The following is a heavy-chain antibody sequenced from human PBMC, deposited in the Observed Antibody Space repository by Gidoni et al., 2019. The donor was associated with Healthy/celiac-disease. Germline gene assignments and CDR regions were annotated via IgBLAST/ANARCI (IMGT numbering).Heavy chain of an antibody. CDR1: GGTFSSYA. V-gene: IGHV1-69*19. CDR2: IIPIFGTA. J-gene: IGHJ5*02. Sequence: QVQLVQSGAAAKKPGSSVKVSCKASGGTFSSYAISWVRQAPGQGLEWMGGIIPIFGTANYAQKFQGRVTITADESTSTAYMELSSLRSEDTAVYYCARNYYDSSGYGKNWFDPWGQGTLVTVSS. D-gene: IGHD3-22*01. CDR3: ARNYYDSSGYGKNWFDP.